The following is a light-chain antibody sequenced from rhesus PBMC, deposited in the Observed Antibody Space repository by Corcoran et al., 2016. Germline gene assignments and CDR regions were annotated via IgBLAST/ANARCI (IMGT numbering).Light chain of an antibody. V-gene: IGKV1-25*01. CDR2: EAY. CDR1: QAITND. J-gene: IGKJ1*01. Sequence: DIQMTQSPSSLSASVGDRVTFICRAIQAITNDLAWYRQKPGENPKLLIYEAYNLQSGIPSRFSGNGSRTDFTLTISSLQSEDFATYYCQHYYNTPWTFGQGTKVEMK. CDR3: QHYYNTPWT.